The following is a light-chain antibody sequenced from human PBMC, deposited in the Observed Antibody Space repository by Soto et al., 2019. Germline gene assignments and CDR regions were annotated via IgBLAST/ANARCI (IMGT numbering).Light chain of an antibody. CDR1: QSVSSSY. CDR2: GAS. CDR3: QHYGSSPFT. V-gene: IGKV3-20*01. Sequence: LSQSPRNLSVSPGERATLSCRAIQSVSSSYFAWYQQKPGQPPRLLIYGASSRATGIPDRFSGSGSGTDFTLTISRLEPEDFAVYYCQHYGSSPFTFGPGTKLDIK. J-gene: IGKJ3*01.